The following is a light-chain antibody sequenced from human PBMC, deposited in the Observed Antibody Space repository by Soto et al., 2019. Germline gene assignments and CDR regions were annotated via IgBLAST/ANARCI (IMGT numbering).Light chain of an antibody. CDR2: KAS. CDR1: QSIDTW. Sequence: DIQMTHSPSILSASVGDRVTITCRASQSIDTWLAWHQQKPGKAPKLLISKASNLESGVPSRFSGSGSGTEFTLTISSLQPDDFATYYCQQYNSYPGEFGQGTKVDIK. V-gene: IGKV1-5*03. J-gene: IGKJ1*01. CDR3: QQYNSYPGE.